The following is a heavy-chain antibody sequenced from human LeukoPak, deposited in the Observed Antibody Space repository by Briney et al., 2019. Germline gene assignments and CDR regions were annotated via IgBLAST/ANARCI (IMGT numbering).Heavy chain of an antibody. J-gene: IGHJ3*02. D-gene: IGHD3-22*01. CDR1: GFTFSSYG. V-gene: IGHV3-30*02. CDR2: IRYDGSNK. CDR3: AKGSVYYYDSSGPHDAFDI. Sequence: GGSLRLSCAASGFTFSSYGMHWVRQAPCKGLEWVAFIRYDGSNKYYADSVKGRFTISRDNSKNTLYLQMNSLRAEDTAVYYCAKGSVYYYDSSGPHDAFDIWGQGTMVTVSS.